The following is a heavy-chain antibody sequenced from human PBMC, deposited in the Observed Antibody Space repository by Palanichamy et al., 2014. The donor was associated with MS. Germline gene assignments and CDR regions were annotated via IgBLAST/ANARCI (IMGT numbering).Heavy chain of an antibody. V-gene: IGHV3-15*02. Sequence: EVQLVESGGALVKPGGSLRLSCAASGVTFSNTWMTWVRQAPGKGLEWVGRIKSKTDGGTTDYAAPVKGRFIISRDDSGNTLHLQMNSLKTEDTAVYFCATMGTGTFVYWGQGTLVTVPS. D-gene: IGHD1-1*01. J-gene: IGHJ4*02. CDR1: GVTFSNTW. CDR2: IKSKTDGGTT. CDR3: ATMGTGTFVY.